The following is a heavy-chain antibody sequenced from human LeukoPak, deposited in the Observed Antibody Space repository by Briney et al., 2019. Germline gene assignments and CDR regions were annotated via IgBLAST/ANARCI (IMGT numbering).Heavy chain of an antibody. Sequence: PGGSLRLSCAASGFTFSSYWMSWVRQAPGKGLEWVANIKQDGSEKYYVDSVKGRFTISRDNAKNSLYLQMNSLRAEDTAVYYCARADDFWSGYLDAFDIWGQGTMVTVS. D-gene: IGHD3-3*01. CDR2: IKQDGSEK. CDR3: ARADDFWSGYLDAFDI. J-gene: IGHJ3*02. CDR1: GFTFSSYW. V-gene: IGHV3-7*01.